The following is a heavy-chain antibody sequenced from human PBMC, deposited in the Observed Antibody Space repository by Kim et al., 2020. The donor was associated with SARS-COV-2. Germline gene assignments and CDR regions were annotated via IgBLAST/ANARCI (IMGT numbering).Heavy chain of an antibody. V-gene: IGHV4-4*07. J-gene: IGHJ3*02. CDR3: ARTKVPASYGAFDI. D-gene: IGHD2-2*01. Sequence: NPSLQSRVAVSLDMSKSQFSLKLTSVTAADTAVYYCARTKVPASYGAFDIWGQGTTVTVSS.